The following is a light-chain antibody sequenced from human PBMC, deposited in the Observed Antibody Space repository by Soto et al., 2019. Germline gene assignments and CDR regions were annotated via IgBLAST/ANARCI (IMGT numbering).Light chain of an antibody. CDR2: GAS. CDR3: QHYDSSPRP. V-gene: IGKV3-20*01. CDR1: QSVSTRS. Sequence: IVLTQSPGTLSLSTGERATLSCRASQSVSTRSLAWYQQKPGQAPRLLISGASSRAADIPDRFSGSGSGTDFTLTINRLEPEDFAVYCCQHYDSSPRPFGQGTKAAIK. J-gene: IGKJ1*01.